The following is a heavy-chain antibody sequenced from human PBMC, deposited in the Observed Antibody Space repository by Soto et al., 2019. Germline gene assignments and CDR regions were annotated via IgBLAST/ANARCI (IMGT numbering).Heavy chain of an antibody. V-gene: IGHV4-30-4*01. D-gene: IGHD3-9*01. CDR3: ARRESYYDILTGYSFNWFDP. CDR2: IYYSGST. CDR1: GGSISSGDYY. J-gene: IGHJ5*02. Sequence: SETLSLTCTVSGGSISSGDYYWSWIRQPPGKGLEWIGYIYYSGSTYYNPSLKSRVTISVDTSKNQFSLKLSSVTAADTAVYYCARRESYYDILTGYSFNWFDPWGQGTPVTVSS.